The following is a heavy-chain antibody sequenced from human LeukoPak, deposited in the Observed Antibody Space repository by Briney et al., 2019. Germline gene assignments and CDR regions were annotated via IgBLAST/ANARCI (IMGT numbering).Heavy chain of an antibody. V-gene: IGHV3-48*03. CDR3: ARDMVDTTVRGQNAPNAFDI. Sequence: PGGSLRLSCAASGFTFSSYEMNWVRQAPGKRLEWVSYISSSGSTIYYADSVKGRFTISRDNAKNSLYLQMNSLRAEDTAVYYCARDMVDTTVRGQNAPNAFDIWGQGTMVTVSS. CDR2: ISSSGSTI. D-gene: IGHD3-10*01. CDR1: GFTFSSYE. J-gene: IGHJ3*02.